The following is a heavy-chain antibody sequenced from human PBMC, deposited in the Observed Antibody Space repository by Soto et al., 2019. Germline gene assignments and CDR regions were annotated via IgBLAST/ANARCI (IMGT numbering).Heavy chain of an antibody. CDR2: ITHSGST. V-gene: IGHV4-34*02. Sequence: QVQLQQWGAGLLKPSETLSLTCGGYGGSFSGYYWTWIRQPPGKGLEWVGEITHSGSTNYNPSLESRVSISIDTSQNHFSLKLTSVTAADTAVYYCARDWMKWGQGTLVTVSS. D-gene: IGHD2-2*03. J-gene: IGHJ4*02. CDR3: ARDWMK. CDR1: GGSFSGYY.